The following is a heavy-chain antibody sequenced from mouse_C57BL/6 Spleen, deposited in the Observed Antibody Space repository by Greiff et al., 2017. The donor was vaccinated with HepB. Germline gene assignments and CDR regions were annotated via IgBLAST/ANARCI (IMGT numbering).Heavy chain of an antibody. V-gene: IGHV1-69*01. CDR3: ARGGIYGNYGFAY. CDR1: GYTFTSYW. Sequence: QVQLQQSGAELVMPGASVKLSCKASGYTFTSYWMHWVKQRPGQGLEWIGEIDPSDSYTNYNQKFKGKSTLTVDKSSSTAYMQLSSLTSEDSAVYYCARGGIYGNYGFAYWGQGTLVTVSA. J-gene: IGHJ3*01. D-gene: IGHD2-1*01. CDR2: IDPSDSYT.